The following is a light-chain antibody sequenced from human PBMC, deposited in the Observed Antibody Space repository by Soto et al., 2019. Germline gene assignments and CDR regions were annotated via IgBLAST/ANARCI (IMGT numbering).Light chain of an antibody. J-gene: IGLJ3*02. V-gene: IGLV1-44*01. CDR3: AAWDDSLNGRV. CDR1: SSNIESNT. CDR2: SNN. Sequence: QSVLTQPPSASGTPGQRVTISCSGSSSNIESNTVNWYQQLPGTAPKLLIYSNNQRPSGVPDRFSGSKSGTSASLAISGLQSEDEADYYCAAWDDSLNGRVFGGGTKLTVL.